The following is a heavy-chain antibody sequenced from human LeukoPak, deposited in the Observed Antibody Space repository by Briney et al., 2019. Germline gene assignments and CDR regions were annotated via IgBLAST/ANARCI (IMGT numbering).Heavy chain of an antibody. CDR2: IKDSGRN. Sequence: PSETLSLTCAVYGGSFSGYYLSWLRQPPGKGLEWIGEIKDSGRNNYNPSLKSRITISVDTSKNQFSLKLSSVTAADTAVYCCARGARLLYYYGSGSHLDYWGQGTLVSVSS. J-gene: IGHJ4*02. D-gene: IGHD3-10*01. V-gene: IGHV4-34*01. CDR3: ARGARLLYYYGSGSHLDY. CDR1: GGSFSGYY.